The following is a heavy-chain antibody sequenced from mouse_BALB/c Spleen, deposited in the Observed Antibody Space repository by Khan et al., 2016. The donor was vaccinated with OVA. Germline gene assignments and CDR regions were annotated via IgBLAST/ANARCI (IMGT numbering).Heavy chain of an antibody. CDR3: ARGYDFFAY. Sequence: EVQLQQSGPDLVKPGASVKMSCKASGYSFTGYYMNWVKQSHGKSLECIGRINPNTGNTNYNQKFKGKVVFIVNTSSSTVYMALRSLTSEDSAVDYCARGYDFFAYWGQGTLVTVSA. CDR2: INPNTGNT. V-gene: IGHV1-26*01. J-gene: IGHJ3*01. CDR1: GYSFTGYY. D-gene: IGHD2-14*01.